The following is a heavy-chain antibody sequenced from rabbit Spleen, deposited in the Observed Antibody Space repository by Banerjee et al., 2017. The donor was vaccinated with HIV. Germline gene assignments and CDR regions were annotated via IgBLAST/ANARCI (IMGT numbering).Heavy chain of an antibody. D-gene: IGHD1-1*01. CDR3: ARDPYSIYMRNL. V-gene: IGHV1S40*01. CDR1: GFSLSNNYW. Sequence: QSLQESGGGLFQPGGSLALTCKASGFSLSNNYWMNWVCQAPGKGLEWIGCIYSDSGNTYYASWAKGRFTISKTSSTTVTLQMTSLTAADTATYFCARDPYSIYMRNLWGPGTLVTVS. J-gene: IGHJ4*01. CDR2: IYSDSGNT.